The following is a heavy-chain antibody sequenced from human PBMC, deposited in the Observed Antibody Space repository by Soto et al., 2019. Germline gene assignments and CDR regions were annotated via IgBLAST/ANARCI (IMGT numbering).Heavy chain of an antibody. Sequence: PLETLSLTCTVSGGSIGSSSYYWGWIRQPPGKGLEWIGSIFYSGSTYYNPSLVSRVTISVDTSMNEFSLRLSSVTAADTAVYYCARLNGYCVSSSCHCYYGLDVWGQGPTVTFSS. V-gene: IGHV4-39*01. CDR2: IFYSGST. J-gene: IGHJ6*02. D-gene: IGHD2-2*03. CDR1: GGSIGSSSYY. CDR3: ARLNGYCVSSSCHCYYGLDV.